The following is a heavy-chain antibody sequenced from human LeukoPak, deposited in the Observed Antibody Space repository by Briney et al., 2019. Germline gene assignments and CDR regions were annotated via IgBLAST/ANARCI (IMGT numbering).Heavy chain of an antibody. CDR1: GYTRTELS. CDR3: ATVRGSIAVAGTFGWFDP. CDR2: FDPEDGET. D-gene: IGHD6-19*01. J-gene: IGHJ5*02. V-gene: IGHV1-24*01. Sequence: ASVKVSCKVSGYTRTELSMHWVRQAPGKGLEWMGGFDPEDGETIYAQKFQGRVTMTEDTSTDTAYMELSSLRSEDTAVHYCATVRGSIAVAGTFGWFDPWGQGTLVTVSS.